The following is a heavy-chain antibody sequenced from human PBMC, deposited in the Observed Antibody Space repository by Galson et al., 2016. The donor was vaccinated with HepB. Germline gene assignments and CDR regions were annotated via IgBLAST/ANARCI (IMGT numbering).Heavy chain of an antibody. CDR2: IFPLLGIG. V-gene: IGHV1-69*04. CDR1: GGTFNSHP. D-gene: IGHD2/OR15-2a*01. CDR3: VRDSKRTAPTRQGDQFYSRDV. J-gene: IGHJ6*02. Sequence: SVKVSCKASGGTFNSHPISWVRQAPGQSLEWLGRIFPLLGIGSNVQRFRDRMSITADTSTGTVFMELSSLTLEDTAMYYCVRDSKRTAPTRQGDQFYSRDVWGQGTTVTVSS.